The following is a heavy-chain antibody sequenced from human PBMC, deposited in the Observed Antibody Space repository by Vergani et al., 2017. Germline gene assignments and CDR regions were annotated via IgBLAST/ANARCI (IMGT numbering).Heavy chain of an antibody. CDR3: AKDLGTWSWGGWFDP. V-gene: IGHV3-9*02. CDR1: GFTSAGYA. J-gene: IGHJ5*02. D-gene: IGHD6-13*01. CDR2: ISWNSNSI. Sequence: EVQLEESGGGLVLPGRSLRLSCVASGFTSAGYAMHWVRQAPGKGLEWVAGISWNSNSIGYADSVKGRFTISRDNAKNSLYLQMNSLRAEDTALYYCAKDLGTWSWGGWFDPWGQGTLVTVSS.